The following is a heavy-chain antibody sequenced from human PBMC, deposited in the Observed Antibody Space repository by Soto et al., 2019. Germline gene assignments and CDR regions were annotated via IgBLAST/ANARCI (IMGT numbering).Heavy chain of an antibody. Sequence: QVQLVQSGAEVKKPGASVRVSCKASGYTFTTYDIHWVRQAPGLGLEWMGIITPGGGITSYAQKFKGRITMTRDTSTSTVYMELSSLRSEDTAMYYCAKVLSELVPRYFDTLGQGTLVTVSS. CDR1: GYTFTTYD. V-gene: IGHV1-46*01. D-gene: IGHD6-13*01. CDR3: AKVLSELVPRYFDT. CDR2: ITPGGGIT. J-gene: IGHJ4*02.